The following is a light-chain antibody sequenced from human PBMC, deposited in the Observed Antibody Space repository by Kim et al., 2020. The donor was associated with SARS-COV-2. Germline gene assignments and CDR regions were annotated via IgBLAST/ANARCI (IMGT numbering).Light chain of an antibody. CDR3: QQRANWPLT. CDR1: QSSSSS. Sequence: LSPGERATLSCRASQSSSSSLVWYQQKPGQAPRLVIYEASNRATGIPARFSGSGSGTDFTLTISSLEPEDFAVYYCQQRANWPLTFGGGTKVDIK. J-gene: IGKJ4*01. V-gene: IGKV3-11*01. CDR2: EAS.